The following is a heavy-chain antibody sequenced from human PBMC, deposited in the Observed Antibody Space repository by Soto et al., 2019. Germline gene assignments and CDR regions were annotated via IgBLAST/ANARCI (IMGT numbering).Heavy chain of an antibody. CDR3: AKEIWSGPMDV. J-gene: IGHJ6*02. D-gene: IGHD3-3*01. CDR1: GFTFSSYG. Sequence: QVQLVESGGGVVQPGRSLRLSCAASGFTFSSYGMHWVRQAPGKGLEWVAAISYDGSNKYYADSVKGRFTISRDNSKNTLYLQMNSLRAEDTAVYYCAKEIWSGPMDVWVQGTTVTVSS. CDR2: ISYDGSNK. V-gene: IGHV3-30*18.